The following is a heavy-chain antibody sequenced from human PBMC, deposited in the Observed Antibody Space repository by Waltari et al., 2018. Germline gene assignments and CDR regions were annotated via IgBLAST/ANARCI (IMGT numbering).Heavy chain of an antibody. CDR3: ASDRGRGLYLDS. J-gene: IGHJ4*02. CDR2: VHQSGRS. D-gene: IGHD2-15*01. CDR1: GDSISNNFF. Sequence: QVQLQESGPGLVKPSGTLSPTCTVSGDSISNNFFWSWVRQSPGKGLEWIGQVHQSGRSNYNPSIESRVTVSMDTSKNQFSLRVTSVTAADTAIYYCASDRGRGLYLDSWGQGTLVTVSP. V-gene: IGHV4-4*02.